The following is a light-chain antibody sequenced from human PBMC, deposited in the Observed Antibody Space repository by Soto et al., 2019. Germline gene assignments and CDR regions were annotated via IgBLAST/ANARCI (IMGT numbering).Light chain of an antibody. V-gene: IGKV1-5*03. J-gene: IGKJ1*01. Sequence: DIQMTKSPATLSGSVGDRVTITCRASQTISSWLAWYQQKPGKAPKLLIYKAATLKRGVPSRFSGSGSGTEFTLTISSLQPDDFATYYCQHYNSYSEAFGQGTKVDI. CDR3: QHYNSYSEA. CDR2: KAA. CDR1: QTISSW.